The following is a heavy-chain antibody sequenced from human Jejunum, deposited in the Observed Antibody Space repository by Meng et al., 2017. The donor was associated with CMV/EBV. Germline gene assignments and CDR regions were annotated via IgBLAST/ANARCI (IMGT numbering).Heavy chain of an antibody. CDR3: AKEKYGGAGWAFYHGIDV. CDR1: TFSTYA. D-gene: IGHD5-12*01. J-gene: IGHJ6*02. CDR2: IRGKGDA. V-gene: IGHV3-23*01. Sequence: TFSTYAMNWVRQAPGKGLEWVAGIRGKGDAWYADSVRGRFTISRDNSKSTQYLQLNSLRAEDTALYYCAKEKYGGAGWAFYHGIDVWGQGTTVTVSS.